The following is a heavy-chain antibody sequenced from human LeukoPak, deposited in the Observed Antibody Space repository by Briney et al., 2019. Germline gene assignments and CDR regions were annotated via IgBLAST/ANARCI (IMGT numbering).Heavy chain of an antibody. Sequence: SETLSLTCTVSGGSINSYYWSWIRQPPGKGLEWIGDIYYSGSTNYKSSLKSRVTISVDTSKNQFSLKLSSVTAADTAVYYCARTTEGGYSYGYFYYYYMDVWGKGTTVTISS. D-gene: IGHD5-18*01. V-gene: IGHV4-59*01. J-gene: IGHJ6*03. CDR3: ARTTEGGYSYGYFYYYYMDV. CDR1: GGSINSYY. CDR2: IYYSGST.